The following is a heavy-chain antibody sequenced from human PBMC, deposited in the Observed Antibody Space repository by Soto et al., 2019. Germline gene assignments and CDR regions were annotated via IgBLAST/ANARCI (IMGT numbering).Heavy chain of an antibody. V-gene: IGHV1-58*02. J-gene: IGHJ4*02. CDR3: AAKEVRYYDILTGYYDDY. Sequence: SVKVSCKASGFTFTSSAMQWVRQARGQRLEWIGWIVVGSGNTNYAQKFQERVTITRDMSTSTAYMELSSLRSEDTAVYYCAAKEVRYYDILTGYYDDYWGQGTLVTVSS. D-gene: IGHD3-9*01. CDR1: GFTFTSSA. CDR2: IVVGSGNT.